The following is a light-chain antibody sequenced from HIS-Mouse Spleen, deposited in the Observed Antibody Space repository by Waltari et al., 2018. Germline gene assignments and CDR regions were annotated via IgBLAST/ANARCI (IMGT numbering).Light chain of an antibody. J-gene: IGLJ2*01. V-gene: IGLV6-57*02. CDR3: QSYDSSNVV. CDR2: EDN. Sequence: NFMLTQPHSVSESPGKTVTISCTGSSGSIASHHFTGYQQRPGSAPTTVIYEDNQRPAGVPDRFSGSIDSSSNSASLTISGLKTEDEADYYCQSYDSSNVVFGGGTKLTVL. CDR1: SGSIASHH.